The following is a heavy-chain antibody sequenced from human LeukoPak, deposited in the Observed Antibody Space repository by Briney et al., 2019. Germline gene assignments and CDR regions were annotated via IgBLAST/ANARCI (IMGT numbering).Heavy chain of an antibody. D-gene: IGHD3/OR15-3a*01. CDR2: IWYDGSNK. Sequence: GGSLRLSCAASGFTFRSYGMHWVRQAPGKGLEWVAVIWYDGSNKYYADSVKGRFTISRDNSKNTLYMEMNSLRAEDTAVYYCARCEGDWRYYSMDVWGQGTTVTVSS. V-gene: IGHV3-33*01. CDR3: ARCEGDWRYYSMDV. J-gene: IGHJ6*02. CDR1: GFTFRSYG.